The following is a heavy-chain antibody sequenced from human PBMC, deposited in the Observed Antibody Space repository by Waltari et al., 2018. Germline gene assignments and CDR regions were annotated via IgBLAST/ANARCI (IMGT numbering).Heavy chain of an antibody. Sequence: QVQLVQSGAEVKKPGSSVKVSCKASGGTFSSYTISWVRQAPGQGLEWMGRSIPIVGIANNAQKFQGRVTITADKSTSTAYMELGSLRSEDTAVYYCAREYGDQPNYFDYWGQGTLVTVSS. V-gene: IGHV1-69*08. D-gene: IGHD4-17*01. CDR1: GGTFSSYT. CDR3: AREYGDQPNYFDY. J-gene: IGHJ4*02. CDR2: SIPIVGIA.